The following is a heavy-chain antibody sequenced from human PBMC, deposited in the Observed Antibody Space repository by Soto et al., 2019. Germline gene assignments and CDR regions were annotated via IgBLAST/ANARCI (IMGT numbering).Heavy chain of an antibody. J-gene: IGHJ4*02. CDR1: GFSVTDHY. V-gene: IGHV3-53*01. CDR3: GRSFNDWTTYFDY. D-gene: IGHD3-9*01. Sequence: PGGSLRLSCAASGFSVTDHYMTWVRQAPGKGLEWVSVLYTGGSAYYGDSVKGRFTISRDSSTNTLYLQMNSLKVGDTAFYFCGRSFNDWTTYFDYWSEGTLVTVSS. CDR2: LYTGGSA.